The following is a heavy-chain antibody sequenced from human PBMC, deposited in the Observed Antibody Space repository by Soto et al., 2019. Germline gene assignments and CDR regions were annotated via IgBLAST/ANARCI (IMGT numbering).Heavy chain of an antibody. CDR3: ARDLPPPRTLPITIFGVVGEKWFDP. D-gene: IGHD3-3*01. V-gene: IGHV1-18*01. CDR1: GYTFTSYG. J-gene: IGHJ5*02. Sequence: ASVKVSCKASGYTFTSYGISWVRQTPGQGLEWMGWISAYNGNTNYAQKLQGRVTMTTDTSTSTAYMELRSLRSDDTAVYYCARDLPPPRTLPITIFGVVGEKWFDPWGQGTLVTVSS. CDR2: ISAYNGNT.